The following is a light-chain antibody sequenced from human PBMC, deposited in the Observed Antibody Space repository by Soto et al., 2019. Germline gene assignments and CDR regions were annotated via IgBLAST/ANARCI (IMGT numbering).Light chain of an antibody. V-gene: IGKV3-11*01. CDR2: DAS. CDR1: QSVSSY. J-gene: IGKJ5*01. Sequence: PGERATLSCRASQSVSSYLAWYQQKPGQAPRLLIYDASNRATGIPARFSGSGPGTDFTLTISSLEPEDFAVYYCQQRSNWPPITFGQGTRLEIK. CDR3: QQRSNWPPIT.